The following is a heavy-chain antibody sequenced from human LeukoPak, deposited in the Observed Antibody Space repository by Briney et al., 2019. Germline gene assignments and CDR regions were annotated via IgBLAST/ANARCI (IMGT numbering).Heavy chain of an antibody. CDR1: GYSFTIYW. J-gene: IGHJ4*02. Sequence: GESLKISCKGSGYSFTIYWIAWVRQMPGKGLEWMGIIYPGDSDTRYSPSFQGQVTMSADKSISTAYLQWSSLKASDTALYYCARRDCSGGSRLDYWGQGTLVTVSS. V-gene: IGHV5-51*01. D-gene: IGHD2-15*01. CDR3: ARRDCSGGSRLDY. CDR2: IYPGDSDT.